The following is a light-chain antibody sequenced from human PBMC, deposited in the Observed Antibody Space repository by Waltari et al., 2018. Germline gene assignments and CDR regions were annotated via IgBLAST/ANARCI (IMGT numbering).Light chain of an antibody. CDR3: SSYAGGNNLL. V-gene: IGLV2-23*02. J-gene: IGLJ2*01. CDR1: NSDVGRYDD. Sequence: QSALTQPASVAGSPGQSITISCSGTNSDVGRYDDVSWYQHHPGKAPKLIIYDVTKGPSGVSTRFSGSKSGNTASLTISGLQAEDEADYYCSSYAGGNNLLFGGGTKVTVL. CDR2: DVT.